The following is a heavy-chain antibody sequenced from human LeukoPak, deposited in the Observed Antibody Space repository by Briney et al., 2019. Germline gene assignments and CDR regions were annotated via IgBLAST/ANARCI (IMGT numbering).Heavy chain of an antibody. CDR2: ISGDSTDI. D-gene: IGHD3-22*01. V-gene: IGHV3-21*04. CDR3: ARRGYYDSSGYDF. J-gene: IGHJ4*02. Sequence: GGSLRLSCAASGFIFSHHAMNWVRQAPGKGLEWVSSISGDSTDIYYADSVKGRFTISRDNAKNSLYLQMTSLRAEDTAIYYCARRGYYDSSGYDFWGQGTLVTVSS. CDR1: GFIFSHHA.